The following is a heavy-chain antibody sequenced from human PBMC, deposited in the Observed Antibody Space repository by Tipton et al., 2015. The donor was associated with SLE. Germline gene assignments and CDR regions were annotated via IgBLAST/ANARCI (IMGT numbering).Heavy chain of an antibody. CDR1: GFTFSDYY. D-gene: IGHD6-19*01. CDR2: ISTSSSYI. CDR3: ARDHSYSSGWSYFDY. Sequence: QLVQSGGGLVKPGGSLRLSCAASGFTFSDYYMSWIRQAPGKGLEWVSCISTSSSYIYYADSVKGRFTISRDNAKNSLYLQMNSLRAEDTAVYYCARDHSYSSGWSYFDYWGQGTLATVSS. V-gene: IGHV3-11*06. J-gene: IGHJ4*02.